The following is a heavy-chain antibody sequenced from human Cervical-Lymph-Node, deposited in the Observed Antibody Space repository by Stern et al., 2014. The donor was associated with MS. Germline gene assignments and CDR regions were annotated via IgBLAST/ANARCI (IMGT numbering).Heavy chain of an antibody. J-gene: IGHJ5*02. D-gene: IGHD6-13*01. V-gene: IGHV1-69*01. CDR1: GGSFSKFP. CDR3: ALSSETSDRWYSLGYDL. CDR2: SFHVFGTP. Sequence: QVQLVQSGAEVTKPGSSVKVSCKASGGSFSKFPSSWVRQAPGQGLEWMGGSFHVFGTPPCAQEFRGRVTITADVSTSTVYMELSSLRSDDTAVYYCALSSETSDRWYSLGYDLWGQGTLVTVSS.